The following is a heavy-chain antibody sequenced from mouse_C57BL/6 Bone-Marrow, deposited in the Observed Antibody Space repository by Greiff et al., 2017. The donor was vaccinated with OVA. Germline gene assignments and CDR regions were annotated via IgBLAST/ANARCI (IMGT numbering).Heavy chain of an antibody. V-gene: IGHV1-9*01. CDR2: ILPGSGST. CDR3: ARGTAYYSNYVVGYAMGY. CDR1: GYTFTGYW. Sequence: VQLQQSGAELMKPGASVKLSCKATGYTFTGYWIEWVKQRPGHGLEWVGEILPGSGSTNYHEKFKGKATFTTDTSSNTAYLQLSSLTTEDSAIYYYARGTAYYSNYVVGYAMGYWGQGTSVTVSA. J-gene: IGHJ4*01. D-gene: IGHD2-5*01.